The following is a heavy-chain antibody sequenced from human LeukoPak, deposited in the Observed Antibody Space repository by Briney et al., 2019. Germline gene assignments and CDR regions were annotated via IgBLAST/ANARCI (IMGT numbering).Heavy chain of an antibody. V-gene: IGHV1-8*02. CDR3: ARVQGPGDAFDI. D-gene: IGHD4-11*01. CDR1: GGTFSSYA. J-gene: IGHJ3*02. Sequence: ASVKVSCKASGGTFSSYAISWVRQAPGQGLEWMGWMNPNSGNTGYAQKFQGRVTMTRNTSISTAYMELSSLRSEDTAVYYCARVQGPGDAFDIWGQGTMVTVSS. CDR2: MNPNSGNT.